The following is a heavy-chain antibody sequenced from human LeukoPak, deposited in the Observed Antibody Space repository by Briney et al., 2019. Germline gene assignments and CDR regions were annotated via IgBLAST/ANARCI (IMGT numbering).Heavy chain of an antibody. Sequence: GASVKVSCKASGYTFTNYYMHWVRQAPGQGLEWMGIINPSGGSTSYAQKFQGRVTITADKSTSTAYMELSSLRSEDTAVYYCARDLGESNYDILTGYPEEYYFDYWGQGTLVTVSS. CDR1: GYTFTNYY. J-gene: IGHJ4*02. CDR3: ARDLGESNYDILTGYPEEYYFDY. CDR2: INPSGGST. V-gene: IGHV1-46*01. D-gene: IGHD3-9*01.